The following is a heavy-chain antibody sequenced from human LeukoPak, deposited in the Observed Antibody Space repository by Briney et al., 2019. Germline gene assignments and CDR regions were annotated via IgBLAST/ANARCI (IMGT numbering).Heavy chain of an antibody. CDR2: INSDGSST. CDR3: ARDLFD. CDR1: GFSFSSYW. Sequence: PGGSLRLSCAGSGFSFSSYWMCCVRQPPGKGLVWVSQINSDGSSTNYADSVKGRFTISRDNAKNTLYLQMNSLRVEDTGVYYCARDLFDWGQGALVTVSS. V-gene: IGHV3-74*01. J-gene: IGHJ4*02. D-gene: IGHD3-16*01.